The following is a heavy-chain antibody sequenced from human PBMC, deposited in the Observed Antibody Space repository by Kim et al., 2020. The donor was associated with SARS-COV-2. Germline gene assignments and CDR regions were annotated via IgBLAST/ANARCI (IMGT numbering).Heavy chain of an antibody. Sequence: GGSLRLSCAASGFTFSNYAMHWVRQAPGKGLEWVSAISEGGGNYTYYADSVKGRFTITRDNSKNTLYLQMNSLRAEDTAVYYCAKAYPQPRTTAVADPFDYWGQGTLVTVSS. J-gene: IGHJ4*02. CDR2: ISEGGGNYT. CDR3: AKAYPQPRTTAVADPFDY. D-gene: IGHD6-19*01. V-gene: IGHV3-23*01. CDR1: GFTFSNYA.